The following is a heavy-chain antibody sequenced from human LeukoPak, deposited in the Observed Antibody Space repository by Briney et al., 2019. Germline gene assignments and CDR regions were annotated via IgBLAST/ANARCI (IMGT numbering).Heavy chain of an antibody. V-gene: IGHV1-18*04. CDR1: GFTFSDHY. J-gene: IGHJ5*02. CDR3: ARETNWFDP. CDR2: ISAYNGNT. Sequence: PGGSLRLSCAASGFTFSDHYMDWVRQAPGKGLEWMGWISAYNGNTNYAQKLQGRVTMTTDTSTSTAYMELRSLRSDDTAVYYCARETNWFDPWGQGTLVTVSS.